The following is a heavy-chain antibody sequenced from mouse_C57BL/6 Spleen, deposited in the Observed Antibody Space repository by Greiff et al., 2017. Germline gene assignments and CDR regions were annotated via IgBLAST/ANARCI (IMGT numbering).Heavy chain of an antibody. Sequence: EVQLQQSGPELVKPGASVKMSCKASGYTFTDYNMHWVKQSHGKSLEWIGYINPNNGGTSYNQKFKGKATLTVNKSSSTAYMELRSLTSEDSAVYYCARGRNDGYYVNFDYWGQGTTLTVSS. CDR3: ARGRNDGYYVNFDY. CDR1: GYTFTDYN. V-gene: IGHV1-22*01. D-gene: IGHD2-3*01. J-gene: IGHJ2*01. CDR2: INPNNGGT.